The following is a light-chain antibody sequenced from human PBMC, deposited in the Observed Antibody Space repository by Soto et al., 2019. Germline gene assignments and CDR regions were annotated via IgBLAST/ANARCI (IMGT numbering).Light chain of an antibody. Sequence: QSALTQPASVSGSPGQSITISCTGTSSDVGSYNLVSWYQQHPGKAPKLMLYEVSNRPSGFSNRFSASKSVNTASLTISGLQAEDEADYYCSSYTSTSTWVFGGGTKLTFL. CDR1: SSDVGSYNL. J-gene: IGLJ3*02. CDR2: EVS. CDR3: SSYTSTSTWV. V-gene: IGLV2-14*02.